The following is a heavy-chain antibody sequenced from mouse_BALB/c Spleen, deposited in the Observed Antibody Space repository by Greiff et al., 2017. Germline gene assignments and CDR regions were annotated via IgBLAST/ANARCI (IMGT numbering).Heavy chain of an antibody. CDR2: ISNGGGST. CDR3: AREVRLDY. Sequence: EVMLVESGGGLVQPGGSLKLSCAASGFTFSSYTMSWVRQTPEKRLEWVAYISNGGGSTYYPDTVKGRFTISRDNAKTTLYLQMSSRKSEDTAMYYCAREVRLDYWGQGTTLTVSS. D-gene: IGHD2-14*01. J-gene: IGHJ2*01. CDR1: GFTFSSYT. V-gene: IGHV5-12-2*01.